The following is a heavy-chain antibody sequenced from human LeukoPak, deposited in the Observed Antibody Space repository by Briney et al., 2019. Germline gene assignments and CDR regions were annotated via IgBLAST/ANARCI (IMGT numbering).Heavy chain of an antibody. Sequence: SETLSLTCTVSGGSISSYYWSWLRQPAGKGLEWIGRIYTSGSTNYNPSLKGRVTMSVDTSKNQCSLKLRHGATAETAVDYRSRGQYYYYSSGYPSFDYWGQGTLVSVSS. D-gene: IGHD3-22*01. CDR2: IYTSGST. V-gene: IGHV4-4*07. CDR3: SRGQYYYYSSGYPSFDY. J-gene: IGHJ4*02. CDR1: GGSISSYY.